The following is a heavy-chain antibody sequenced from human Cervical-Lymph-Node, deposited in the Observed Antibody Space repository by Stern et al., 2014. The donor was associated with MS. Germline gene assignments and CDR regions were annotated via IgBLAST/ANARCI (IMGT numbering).Heavy chain of an antibody. CDR1: GGTFSKFP. V-gene: IGHV1-69*01. CDR2: VFPVFGTP. J-gene: IGHJ5*02. D-gene: IGHD6-13*01. Sequence: QVKLVESGPEVTKPAPSAKVSCKASGGTFSKFPSRWVRHAPGQGIEWMGGVFPVFGTPTYAQEFRGRVTITADVSTSTVYMELSSLRSDDTAVYYCALSSETSDRWYSLGYDLWGQGTLVTVSS. CDR3: ALSSETSDRWYSLGYDL.